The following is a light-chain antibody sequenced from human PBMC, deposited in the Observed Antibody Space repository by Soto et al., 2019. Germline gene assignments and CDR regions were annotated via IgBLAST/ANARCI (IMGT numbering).Light chain of an antibody. CDR1: QSISSW. J-gene: IGKJ1*01. Sequence: DIQMTQSPSTLSASVGDRVTITCRASQSISSWLAWYQQKPGKAPKLLIYDASNLESGVPSRFSGSGSATEFTLTISSLQPDDFATYYCQQYNSKRTFGQGTKVDIK. V-gene: IGKV1-5*01. CDR2: DAS. CDR3: QQYNSKRT.